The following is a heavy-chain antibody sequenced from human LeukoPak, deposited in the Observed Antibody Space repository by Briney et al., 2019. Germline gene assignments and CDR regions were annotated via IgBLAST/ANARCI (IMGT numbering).Heavy chain of an antibody. D-gene: IGHD5-12*01. CDR2: IYYGGST. V-gene: IGHV4-59*12. Sequence: SETLSLTCTVSGGSISSYYWSWIRQPPGKGLEWIGYIYYGGSTNYNPSLKSRVTISVDTSKNQFSLKLSSVTAADTAVYYCARGRKDGYSGYGKRPGYFDYWGQGTLVTVSS. J-gene: IGHJ4*02. CDR1: GGSISSYY. CDR3: ARGRKDGYSGYGKRPGYFDY.